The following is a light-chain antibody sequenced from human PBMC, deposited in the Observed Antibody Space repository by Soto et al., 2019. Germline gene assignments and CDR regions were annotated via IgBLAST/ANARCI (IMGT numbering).Light chain of an antibody. CDR3: AAWDDSLNGLV. J-gene: IGLJ2*01. V-gene: IGLV1-44*01. Sequence: QSVLTQPPSASGTPGQRVTISCSGSSSNIGSNTVNWYQQLPGTAPKLLIYSDNQRPSGVPDRFSVSKSGTSVSLAISGLQSDDQADYHCAAWDDSLNGLVFGGGTKLTVL. CDR2: SDN. CDR1: SSNIGSNT.